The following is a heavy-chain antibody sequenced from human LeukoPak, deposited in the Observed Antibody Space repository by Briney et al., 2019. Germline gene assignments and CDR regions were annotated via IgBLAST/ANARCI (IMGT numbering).Heavy chain of an antibody. CDR1: GGTFCSYA. J-gene: IGHJ6*03. V-gene: IGHV1-69*05. CDR2: IIPIFGTA. CDR3: ARGADFWSGFRPYYYYYMDV. Sequence: SVKVSCKASGGTFCSYAISWVRQAPGQGLEWMGGIIPIFGTANYAQKFQGRVTITTDESTSTAYMELSSLRSEDTAVYYCARGADFWSGFRPYYYYYMDVWGKGTTVTVSS. D-gene: IGHD3-3*01.